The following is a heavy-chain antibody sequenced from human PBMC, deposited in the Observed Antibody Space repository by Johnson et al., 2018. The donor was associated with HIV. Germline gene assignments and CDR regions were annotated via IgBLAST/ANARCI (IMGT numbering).Heavy chain of an antibody. D-gene: IGHD3-22*01. CDR1: GFTFTSYW. J-gene: IGHJ3*02. CDR2: IKQDGSEK. CDR3: ARDQTHYYDSSEVWFDI. V-gene: IGHV3-7*01. Sequence: VQLVESGGGLVQPGGSLRLSSAASGFTFTSYWMTWARQAPGTGLEWVANIKQDGSEKYSVASVKGRFTLSPDNATSSLYLQMNGLRAEDTAVYYCARDQTHYYDSSEVWFDIWGQGTMVTVSS.